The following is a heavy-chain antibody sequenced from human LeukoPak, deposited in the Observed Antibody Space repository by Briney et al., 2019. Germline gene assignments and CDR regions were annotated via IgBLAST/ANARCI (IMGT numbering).Heavy chain of an antibody. Sequence: GGSLRLSCAASGFTFSSYEMNWVRQAPGKGLEWVSYISSSGSTIYYADSVKGRFTISRDNAKNSLYLQMNSLRAEDTAVYDYARDAAGSYGELYRFDYWGQGTLVTVSS. D-gene: IGHD3-10*01. CDR3: ARDAAGSYGELYRFDY. J-gene: IGHJ4*02. CDR1: GFTFSSYE. CDR2: ISSSGSTI. V-gene: IGHV3-48*03.